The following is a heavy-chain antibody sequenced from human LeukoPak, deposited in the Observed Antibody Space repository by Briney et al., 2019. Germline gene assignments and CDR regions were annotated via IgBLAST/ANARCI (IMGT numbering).Heavy chain of an antibody. Sequence: GGSLRLSCAASGLTFSNYAMSWVRQAPGKGLEWVSAISGSGSDTYYADSVKGRFTISRDNSKNTLYLQMNSLRAEDTAVYYCAVGRLRLGDQYYFDYWGQGTLVTVSS. V-gene: IGHV3-23*01. CDR3: AVGRLRLGDQYYFDY. D-gene: IGHD3-16*01. CDR1: GLTFSNYA. J-gene: IGHJ4*02. CDR2: ISGSGSDT.